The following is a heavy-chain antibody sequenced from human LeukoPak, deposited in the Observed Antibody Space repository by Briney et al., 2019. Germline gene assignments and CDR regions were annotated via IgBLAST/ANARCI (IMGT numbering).Heavy chain of an antibody. CDR2: ISYDGSNK. D-gene: IGHD6-13*01. Sequence: GRSLRLSCAASGFTFSSYGMHWVRQAPGKGLEWVAVISYDGSNKYYADSVKGRFTISRDNSKNTLYLQMNSLRAEDTAVYYCARDNSSSLDYWGQGTLVTVSS. J-gene: IGHJ4*02. CDR3: ARDNSSSLDY. V-gene: IGHV3-30*03. CDR1: GFTFSSYG.